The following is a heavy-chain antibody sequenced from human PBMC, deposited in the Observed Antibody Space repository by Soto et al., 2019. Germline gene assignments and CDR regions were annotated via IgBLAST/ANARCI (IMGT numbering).Heavy chain of an antibody. J-gene: IGHJ4*02. Sequence: SETLSLTCTVSGGSISSSSYYWGWIRQPPGKGLEWIGSIYYSGSTYYNPSLKSRVTISVDTSKNQFSLKLSSVTAADTAVYYCARLRTSIFWDYWGQGTLVTVSS. D-gene: IGHD2-21*01. CDR3: ARLRTSIFWDY. CDR2: IYYSGST. V-gene: IGHV4-39*01. CDR1: GGSISSSSYY.